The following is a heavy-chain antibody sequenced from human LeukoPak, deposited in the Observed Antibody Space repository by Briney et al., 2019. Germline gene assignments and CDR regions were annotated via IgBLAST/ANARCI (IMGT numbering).Heavy chain of an antibody. Sequence: ASVKVSCKASGYTFTGYYMHWVRQAPGQGLEWMGGIIPIFGTANYAQKFQGRVTITADESTSTAYMELSSLRSEDTAVYYCAREEMATQYDYWGQGTLVTVSS. J-gene: IGHJ4*02. CDR2: IIPIFGTA. V-gene: IGHV1-69*13. D-gene: IGHD5-24*01. CDR3: AREEMATQYDY. CDR1: GYTFTGYY.